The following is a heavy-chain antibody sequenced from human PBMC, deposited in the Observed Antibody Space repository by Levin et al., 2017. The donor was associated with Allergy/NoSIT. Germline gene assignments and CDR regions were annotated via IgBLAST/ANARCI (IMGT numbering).Heavy chain of an antibody. V-gene: IGHV3-21*01. CDR2: ISSSSSYI. CDR1: GFTFSSYT. D-gene: IGHD2-15*01. J-gene: IGHJ6*02. Sequence: GGSLILSCAASGFTFSSYTMNWVRQAPGKGLEWVSSISSSSSYIYYADSVKGRFTISRDNAKNSLYLQMNSLRAEDTAVYYCARVRGGYCMDVWGQGTTVTVSS. CDR3: ARVRGGYCMDV.